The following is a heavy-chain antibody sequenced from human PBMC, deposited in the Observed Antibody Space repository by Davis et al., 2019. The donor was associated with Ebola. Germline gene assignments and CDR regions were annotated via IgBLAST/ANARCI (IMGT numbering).Heavy chain of an antibody. CDR3: ARAGAYYYDSSGYYYARAFDY. CDR1: GFTFSSYS. D-gene: IGHD3-22*01. Sequence: GESLKISCAASGFTFSSYSMNWVRQAPGKGLEWVSSISSSSSYIYYADSVKGRFTISRDNAKNSLYLQMNSLRAEDTAVYYCARAGAYYYDSSGYYYARAFDYWGQGTLVTVSS. V-gene: IGHV3-21*01. CDR2: ISSSSSYI. J-gene: IGHJ4*02.